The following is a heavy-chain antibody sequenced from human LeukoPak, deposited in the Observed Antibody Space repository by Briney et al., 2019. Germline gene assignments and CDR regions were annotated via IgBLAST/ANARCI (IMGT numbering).Heavy chain of an antibody. D-gene: IGHD2-15*01. J-gene: IGHJ4*02. CDR3: AKPYCSGGSCDTYYFAH. CDR2: ISSSSSYI. Sequence: GGSLRLSCAASGFTFSSYSMNWVRQAPGKGLEWVSSISSSSSYIYYADSVKGRFTISRDNSKNTLYLQMNSLRAEDTAVYYCAKPYCSGGSCDTYYFAHWGQGTLVTVSS. CDR1: GFTFSSYS. V-gene: IGHV3-21*01.